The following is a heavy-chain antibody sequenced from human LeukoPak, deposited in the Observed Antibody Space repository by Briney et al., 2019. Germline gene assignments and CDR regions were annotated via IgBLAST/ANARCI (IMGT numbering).Heavy chain of an antibody. D-gene: IGHD3-22*01. J-gene: IGHJ5*02. V-gene: IGHV4-30-2*01. Sequence: SETLSLTCTVSGGSISSGGYSWSWIRQPPGKGLEWIGYIYHSGSTYYNPSLKSRVTISVDRSKNQFSLKLSSVTAADTAVYYCARGEEYYDSSGYYYVWFDPWGQGTLVTVSS. CDR1: GGSISSGGYS. CDR2: IYHSGST. CDR3: ARGEEYYDSSGYYYVWFDP.